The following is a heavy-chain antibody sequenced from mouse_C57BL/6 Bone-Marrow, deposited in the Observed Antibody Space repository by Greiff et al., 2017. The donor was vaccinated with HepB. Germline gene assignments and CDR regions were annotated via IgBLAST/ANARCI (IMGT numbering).Heavy chain of an antibody. Sequence: EVKVEESGGGLVKPGGSLKLSCAASGFTFSDYGMHWVRQAPEKGLEWVAYISSGSSTIYYADTVKGRFTISRDNAKNTLFLQMTSLRSEDTAMCYCAEEDYYGSSPFAYWGQGTLVTVSA. CDR3: AEEDYYGSSPFAY. CDR1: GFTFSDYG. D-gene: IGHD1-1*01. J-gene: IGHJ3*01. V-gene: IGHV5-17*01. CDR2: ISSGSSTI.